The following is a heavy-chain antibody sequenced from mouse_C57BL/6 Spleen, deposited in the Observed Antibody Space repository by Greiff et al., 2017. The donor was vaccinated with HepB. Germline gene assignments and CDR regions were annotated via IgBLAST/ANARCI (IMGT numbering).Heavy chain of an antibody. CDR3: ASWKVYCYGSSFFSGMDY. Sequence: VQLQQSGPELVQPGASVKISCKASGYSFTDYNMNWVKQSNGKSLEWIGVLNPNYATTSYNQNFKVKATLTVDQSSSTAYMQLNSLTYEDYAVYCCASWKVYCYGSSFFSGMDYWGQGTSGTV. CDR1: GYSFTDYN. J-gene: IGHJ4*01. CDR2: LNPNYATT. V-gene: IGHV1-39*01. D-gene: IGHD1-1*01.